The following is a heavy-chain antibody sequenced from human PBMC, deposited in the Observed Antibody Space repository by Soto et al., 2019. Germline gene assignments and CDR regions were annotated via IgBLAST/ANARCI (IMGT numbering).Heavy chain of an antibody. V-gene: IGHV5-51*01. Sequence: GESLKISCKGSGYSFTSYWIGWVRQMPGKGLEWMGIIYPGDSDTRYSPSFQGQVTISADKSIRTAYLQWSSLKASDTAMYYCARLRYYDSSGPSHFDYCGQGTLVTVYS. CDR1: GYSFTSYW. CDR3: ARLRYYDSSGPSHFDY. D-gene: IGHD3-22*01. J-gene: IGHJ4*02. CDR2: IYPGDSDT.